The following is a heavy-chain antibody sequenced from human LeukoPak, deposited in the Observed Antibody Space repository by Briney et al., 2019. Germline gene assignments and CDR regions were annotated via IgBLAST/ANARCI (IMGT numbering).Heavy chain of an antibody. D-gene: IGHD5-12*01. CDR1: GGSISSDDYY. J-gene: IGHJ4*02. CDR2: ITYSGST. CDR3: ARGGVGGYDYFDA. Sequence: SQTLSLTCTVSGGSISSDDYYWSWIRQPPGKGLEWIGHITYSGSTDYSPSLRSRVTMSVDTSKNQFSLKLNSVTAAETAMYFCARGGVGGYDYFDAWGQGTLVAVSS. V-gene: IGHV4-30-4*01.